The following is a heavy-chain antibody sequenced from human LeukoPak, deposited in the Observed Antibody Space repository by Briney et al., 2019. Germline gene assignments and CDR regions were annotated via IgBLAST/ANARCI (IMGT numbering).Heavy chain of an antibody. J-gene: IGHJ4*02. CDR1: GGSFRGYY. V-gene: IGHV4-34*01. Sequence: PSETLSLTCAVYGGSFRGYYWGWIRQPPGKGLEWIGEINHSGSTNYNPSLKSRVTISVDTSKNQFSLKLSSVTAADTAVYYCARGSRWNYPLDYWGQGTLVTVSS. CDR2: INHSGST. CDR3: ARGSRWNYPLDY. D-gene: IGHD1-7*01.